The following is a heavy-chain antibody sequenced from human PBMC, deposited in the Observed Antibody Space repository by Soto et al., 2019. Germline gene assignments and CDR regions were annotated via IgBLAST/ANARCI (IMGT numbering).Heavy chain of an antibody. Sequence: PSETLSLTCTVSGGSISSGDYYWSWVRQPPGKGLEWIGYIYYSGSTYYNPSLKSRVTISVDTSKNQFSLKPSSVTAADTAVYYCARGAYYDFWSGLFAADNWFDPWGQGTLVTVSS. CDR3: ARGAYYDFWSGLFAADNWFDP. V-gene: IGHV4-30-4*01. CDR2: IYYSGST. D-gene: IGHD3-3*01. J-gene: IGHJ5*02. CDR1: GGSISSGDYY.